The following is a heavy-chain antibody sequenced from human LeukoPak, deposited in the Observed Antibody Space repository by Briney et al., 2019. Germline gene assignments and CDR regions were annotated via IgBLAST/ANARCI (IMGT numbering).Heavy chain of an antibody. CDR2: INHSGST. D-gene: IGHD3-10*02. CDR3: ARDLFGVPASPPN. V-gene: IGHV4-34*01. CDR1: GGSFSGYY. Sequence: SETLSLTCAVYGGSFSGYYWSWIRQPPGKGLEWIGEINHSGSTNYNPSLKSRVTISVDTSKNQFSLKLSSVTAEDTAVYYCARDLFGVPASPPNWGQGTLVTVSS. J-gene: IGHJ4*02.